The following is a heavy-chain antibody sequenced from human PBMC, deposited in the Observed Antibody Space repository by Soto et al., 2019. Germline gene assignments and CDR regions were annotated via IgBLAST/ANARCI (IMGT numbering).Heavy chain of an antibody. D-gene: IGHD6-13*01. V-gene: IGHV4-59*01. CDR1: GGSISSNY. CDR2: VYNSGST. J-gene: IGHJ4*02. Sequence: PSETLSLACTVSGGSISSNYWTWIRQPPGKGLEWIGYVYNSGSTNYNPSLKSRVTISEDTSKSQFSLKVNSMTAADTAVYYCARYRREAVAGYTLDNWGQGILVTVSS. CDR3: ARYRREAVAGYTLDN.